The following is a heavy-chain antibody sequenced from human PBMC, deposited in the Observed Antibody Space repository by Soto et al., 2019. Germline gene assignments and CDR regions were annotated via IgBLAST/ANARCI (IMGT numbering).Heavy chain of an antibody. J-gene: IGHJ6*02. V-gene: IGHV1-8*01. Sequence: ASVKVSCKASGYTFTSYDINWVRQATGQGLEWMGWMNANSGNTGYAQKFQGRVTMTRDTSTSTAYMELSSLRSDDTAVYYCARRYCSGGSCWVGYYYYGMDVWGQGTTVTVSS. CDR2: MNANSGNT. CDR1: GYTFTSYD. D-gene: IGHD2-15*01. CDR3: ARRYCSGGSCWVGYYYYGMDV.